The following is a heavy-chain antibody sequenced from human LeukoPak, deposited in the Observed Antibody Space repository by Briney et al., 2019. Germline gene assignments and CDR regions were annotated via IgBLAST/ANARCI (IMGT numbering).Heavy chain of an antibody. CDR3: AHRGLRDYYFDY. CDR1: GFSLSTSGVG. Sequence: SGPTLVNPTRTLTLTCTFSGFSLSTSGVGVGWIRQPPGKALEWLALIYWYDDKRYSPSLKSRLTITKDTSKNQVVLTMTNMDPVDTATYYCAHRGLRDYYFDYWGQGTLVTVSS. D-gene: IGHD4-17*01. V-gene: IGHV2-5*01. CDR2: IYWYDDK. J-gene: IGHJ4*02.